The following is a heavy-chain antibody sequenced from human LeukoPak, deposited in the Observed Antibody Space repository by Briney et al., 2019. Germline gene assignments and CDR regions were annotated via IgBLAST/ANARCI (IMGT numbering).Heavy chain of an antibody. CDR1: GFTFSSYA. V-gene: IGHV3-23*01. J-gene: IGHJ6*03. CDR3: ARWSSGDDNMDV. CDR2: ISGSGGST. D-gene: IGHD6-19*01. Sequence: PGGSLRLSCAASGFTFSSYAMSWVRQAPGKGLEWVSAISGSGGSTYYADSVKGRFTISRDNSKNTLYLQMNSLRAEDTAVYYCARWSSGDDNMDVWGKGTTVTVSS.